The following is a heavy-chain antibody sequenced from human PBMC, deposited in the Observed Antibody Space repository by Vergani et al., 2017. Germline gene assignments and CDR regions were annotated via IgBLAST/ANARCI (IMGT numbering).Heavy chain of an antibody. D-gene: IGHD3-22*01. CDR1: GYSFTSYW. Sequence: EVQLVQSGAEVKKPGESLKISCKGSGYSFTSYWIGWVPQIPGKGLGWMGSIYPGYSDTRYSPSLQGQVTISADKSISTAYLQWSSLKSSDAAMYYCARRVRYYDSSGYYLDYWGQGTLVTVSS. V-gene: IGHV5-51*01. CDR2: IYPGYSDT. J-gene: IGHJ4*02. CDR3: ARRVRYYDSSGYYLDY.